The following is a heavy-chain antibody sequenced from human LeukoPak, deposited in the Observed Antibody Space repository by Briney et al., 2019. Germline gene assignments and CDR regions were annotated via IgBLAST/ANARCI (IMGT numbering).Heavy chain of an antibody. CDR1: GFTFNSYS. CDR2: IRSKAYGGTT. CDR3: TRVGYSYGWYFDY. D-gene: IGHD5-18*01. V-gene: IGHV3-49*04. J-gene: IGHJ4*02. Sequence: GGSLRLSCAASGFTFNSYSMSWVRQAPGKGLEWVGFIRSKAYGGTTEYAASVKGRFTISRDDSKSIAYLQMNSLKTEDTAVYYCTRVGYSYGWYFDYWGQGTLVTVSS.